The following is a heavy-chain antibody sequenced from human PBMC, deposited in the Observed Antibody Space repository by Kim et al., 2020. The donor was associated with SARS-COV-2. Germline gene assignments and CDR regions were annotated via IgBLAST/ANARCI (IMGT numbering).Heavy chain of an antibody. Sequence: GGSLRLSCTASGFTFGDYAMSWFRQAPGKGLEWVSFIRSKAYGGTTEYAASVKGRFTISRDDSKSIAYLQMNSLETEDTAVYYCTRDRTIFGVVGFWGQGTTVTVSS. V-gene: IGHV3-49*03. CDR3: TRDRTIFGVVGF. CDR2: IRSKAYGGTT. J-gene: IGHJ6*02. D-gene: IGHD3-3*01. CDR1: GFTFGDYA.